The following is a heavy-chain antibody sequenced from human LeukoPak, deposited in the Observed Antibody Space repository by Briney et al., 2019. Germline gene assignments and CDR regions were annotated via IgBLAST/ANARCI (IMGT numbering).Heavy chain of an antibody. CDR3: ARVPFDEVDGSGSSPSNWFDP. J-gene: IGHJ5*02. D-gene: IGHD3-10*01. V-gene: IGHV1-18*01. Sequence: ASVKVSCKASGYTFTSYGISWVRQAPGQGLEWMGWISAYNGNTNYAQKLQGRVTMTTDTSTSTAYMELRSLRSDDTAVYYCARVPFDEVDGSGSSPSNWFDPWGQGTLVTVS. CDR1: GYTFTSYG. CDR2: ISAYNGNT.